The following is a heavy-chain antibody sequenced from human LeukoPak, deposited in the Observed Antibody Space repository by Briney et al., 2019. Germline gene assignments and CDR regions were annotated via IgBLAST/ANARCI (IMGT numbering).Heavy chain of an antibody. J-gene: IGHJ5*02. CDR1: GFTFSSYW. CDR2: INSDRSST. D-gene: IGHD3-22*01. CDR3: ARGCYDSSGYFKVGYNWFDP. V-gene: IGHV3-74*01. Sequence: GGSLRLSCAASGFTFSSYWMHWVRQAPGKGLVWVSRINSDRSSTSYADSVKGRFTISRDNAKNTLYLQMNSLRAEDTAVYYCARGCYDSSGYFKVGYNWFDPWGQGTLVTVSS.